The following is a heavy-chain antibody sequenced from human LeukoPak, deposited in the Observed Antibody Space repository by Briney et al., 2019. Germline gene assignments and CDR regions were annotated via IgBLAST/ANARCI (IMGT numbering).Heavy chain of an antibody. Sequence: SETLSLTCAVSGDSINNYYWTWIRQPAGKGLEWIGRIYSSGSTNYTPSLKSRVTMSIDTSKNQFSLKLSSVTAADTAVYYCARAGWFGELYGPLDSWGQGTLVTVSS. CDR1: GDSINNYY. J-gene: IGHJ5*01. CDR3: ARAGWFGELYGPLDS. D-gene: IGHD3-10*01. CDR2: IYSSGST. V-gene: IGHV4-4*07.